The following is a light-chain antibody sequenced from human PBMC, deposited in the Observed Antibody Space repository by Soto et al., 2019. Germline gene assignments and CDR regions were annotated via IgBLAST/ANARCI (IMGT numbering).Light chain of an antibody. V-gene: IGKV3-15*01. CDR3: QPCNNWPLT. Sequence: EVVMRQSPATLSVSTGEGATLSCRASQGIGDTLAWYQHKPGQTPRLLIYDTSTRATGVPTRFSGSRSGAEFTLTINSLQSEDFAVYYCQPCNNWPLTFGGGTKVDIK. CDR2: DTS. CDR1: QGIGDT. J-gene: IGKJ4*01.